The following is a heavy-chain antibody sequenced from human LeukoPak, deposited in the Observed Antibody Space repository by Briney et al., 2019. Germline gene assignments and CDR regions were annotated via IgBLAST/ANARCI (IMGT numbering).Heavy chain of an antibody. D-gene: IGHD1-26*01. CDR2: IDDDGSIT. J-gene: IGHJ4*02. CDR1: GFTFSGSW. Sequence: QPGGSLRLSCAASGFTFSGSWMHWVRQAPGKGLVWVSRIDDDGSITTYADSVKGRFTISRDNAKNTLYLQMNSLRAEDTAVYYCARALGSSSDYWGQGTLVTVSP. V-gene: IGHV3-74*01. CDR3: ARALGSSSDY.